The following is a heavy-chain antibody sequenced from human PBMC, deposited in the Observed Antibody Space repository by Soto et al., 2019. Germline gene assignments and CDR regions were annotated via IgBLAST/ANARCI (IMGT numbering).Heavy chain of an antibody. D-gene: IGHD2-8*01. Sequence: EVQLVESGGGLIQPGGSLRLSCAASGFTVINNYMIWVRQAPGKGLEWVSLIYSGGSIHYADSVKGRFTISRDGSKNTLYLHMSSLRADDTAVYYCATSPGVGVWGQGTTVTVSS. J-gene: IGHJ6*02. CDR1: GFTVINNY. CDR2: IYSGGSI. V-gene: IGHV3-53*01. CDR3: ATSPGVGV.